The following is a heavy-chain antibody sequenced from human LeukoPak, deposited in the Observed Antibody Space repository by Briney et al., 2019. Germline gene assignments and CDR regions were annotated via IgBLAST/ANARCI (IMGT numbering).Heavy chain of an antibody. CDR1: GDSITSHY. J-gene: IGHJ4*02. CDR2: IYYSGST. CDR3: ARVDDANYYDSSGFFDY. V-gene: IGHV4-59*11. Sequence: SETLSLTCTVSGDSITSHYWTWIRQPPGKGLEWIAYIYYSGSTNYNPSLKSRVTISVDTSKNQFSLRLSSVTAADTAVYYCARVDDANYYDSSGFFDYWGQGALVTVSS. D-gene: IGHD3-22*01.